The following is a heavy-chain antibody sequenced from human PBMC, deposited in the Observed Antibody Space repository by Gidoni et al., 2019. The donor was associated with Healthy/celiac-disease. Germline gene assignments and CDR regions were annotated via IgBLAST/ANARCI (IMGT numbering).Heavy chain of an antibody. V-gene: IGHV3-30*18. CDR1: GFTFSSYG. D-gene: IGHD6-19*01. CDR2: ISYDGSNK. J-gene: IGHJ6*02. CDR3: AKDGRGDSSGWYGSLVYYYGMDV. Sequence: QVQLVESGGGVVQPGRSLRLSCAASGFTFSSYGMHWVRQAPGKGLEWVAVISYDGSNKYYADSVKGRFTISRDNSKNTLYLQMNSLRAVDTAVYYCAKDGRGDSSGWYGSLVYYYGMDVWGQGTTVTVSS.